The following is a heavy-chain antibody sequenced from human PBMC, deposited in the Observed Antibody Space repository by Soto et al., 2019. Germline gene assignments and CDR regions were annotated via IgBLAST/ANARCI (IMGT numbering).Heavy chain of an antibody. CDR1: GFTFSSYG. J-gene: IGHJ6*02. CDR2: ISYDGSNK. V-gene: IGHV3-30*03. CDR3: ARDRDYYGMDV. Sequence: PGGSLRLSCAASGFTFSSYGMHWVRQAPGKGLEWVAVISYDGSNKYYADYVKGRFTISRDNAKNSLYLQMNSLRAEDTAVYYCARDRDYYGMDVWGQGTTVTVSS.